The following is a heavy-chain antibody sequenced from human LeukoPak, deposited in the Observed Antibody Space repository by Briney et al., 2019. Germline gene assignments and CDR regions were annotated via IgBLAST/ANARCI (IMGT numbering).Heavy chain of an antibody. CDR2: IWYVGSNE. CDR3: ARPLVGDALDY. D-gene: IGHD1-26*01. V-gene: IGHV3-33*08. J-gene: IGHJ4*02. CDR1: GFTFSSYV. Sequence: GESLRLSCAASGFTFSSYVMHWVRQAPGKGLEWVAVIWYVGSNEYYADSVKGRFTIFRDNSKNTLHLQMNSLRAEDTAVYYCARPLVGDALDYWGQGTLVTVSS.